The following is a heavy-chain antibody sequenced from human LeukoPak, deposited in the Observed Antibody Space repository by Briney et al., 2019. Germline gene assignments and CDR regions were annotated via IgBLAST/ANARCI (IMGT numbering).Heavy chain of an antibody. CDR3: ARFLSLAAFDI. CDR2: IYTGGST. Sequence: PSETLSLTCTVSGGSFTSYYWSWIRQPPGKGLEWIGYIYTGGSTNYNPTLKSRVTISVDTSKNQFSLNLSSVTAADTAVYYCARFLSLAAFDIWGQGTMVIVSS. D-gene: IGHD2/OR15-2a*01. CDR1: GGSFTSYY. V-gene: IGHV4-4*09. J-gene: IGHJ3*02.